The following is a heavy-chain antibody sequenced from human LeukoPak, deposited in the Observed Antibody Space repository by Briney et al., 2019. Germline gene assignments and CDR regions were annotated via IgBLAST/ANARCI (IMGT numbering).Heavy chain of an antibody. CDR3: AREPFLGGYCSGGSCYSGNLLYYYYMDV. CDR1: GYTFTSYD. Sequence: GASVKVSCKASGYTFTSYDINWVRQATGQALEWMGWMNPNSGNTSYAQKFQGRVTMTRDMSTSTVYVELSSLRSEDTAVYYCAREPFLGGYCSGGSCYSGNLLYYYYMDVWGKGTTVTVSS. J-gene: IGHJ6*03. CDR2: MNPNSGNT. V-gene: IGHV1-8*02. D-gene: IGHD2-15*01.